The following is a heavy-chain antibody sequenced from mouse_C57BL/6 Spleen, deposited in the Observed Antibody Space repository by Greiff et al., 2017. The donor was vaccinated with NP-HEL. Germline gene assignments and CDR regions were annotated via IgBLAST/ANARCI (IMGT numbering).Heavy chain of an antibody. Sequence: EVKLMESGPELVKPGASVKISCKASGYTFTDYYMNWVKQSHGKSLEWIGDINPNNGGTSYNQKFKGKATLTVDKSYSTAYIELHSLTSKDSAVYVYARQGYKGNCTYAMDYWGQGTSVTVSS. D-gene: IGHD2-1*01. V-gene: IGHV1-26*01. CDR3: ARQGYKGNCTYAMDY. CDR1: GYTFTDYY. J-gene: IGHJ4*01. CDR2: INPNNGGT.